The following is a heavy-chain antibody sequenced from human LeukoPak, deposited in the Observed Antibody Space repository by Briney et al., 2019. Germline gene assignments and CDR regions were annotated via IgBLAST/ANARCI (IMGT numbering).Heavy chain of an antibody. J-gene: IGHJ4*02. CDR3: ARARGSGSYHLDY. D-gene: IGHD3-10*01. CDR1: GFTFTSYD. Sequence: GGSLRLSCTASGFTFTSYDMHWVRQATGEGLEWVSGIGTAGDTYYPGAVKGRFTISRENAKNSLYLQMNILRAGDTAVYYCARARGSGSYHLDYWGQGTLVTVSS. CDR2: IGTAGDT. V-gene: IGHV3-13*04.